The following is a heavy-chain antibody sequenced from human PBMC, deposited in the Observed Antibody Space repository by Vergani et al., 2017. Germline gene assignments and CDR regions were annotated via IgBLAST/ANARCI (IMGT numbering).Heavy chain of an antibody. Sequence: QVQLQESGPGLVKPSETLPLTCTVSGGSISSYYWSWIRQPPGKGLEWIGYIYYSGSTNYNPSLKSRVTISVDTSKNQFSLKLSSVTAADTAVYYCARTDYYGSGSHDYWGQGTLVTVSS. D-gene: IGHD3-10*01. J-gene: IGHJ4*02. CDR3: ARTDYYGSGSHDY. CDR2: IYYSGST. V-gene: IGHV4-59*01. CDR1: GGSISSYY.